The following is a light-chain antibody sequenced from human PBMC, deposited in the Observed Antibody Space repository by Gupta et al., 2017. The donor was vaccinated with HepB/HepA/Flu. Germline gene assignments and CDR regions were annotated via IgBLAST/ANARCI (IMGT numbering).Light chain of an antibody. Sequence: EVVLTQTPATLSLSPGERATLSCRASHSITRYLAWYQQKPGQAPRLLIYDASNRATGIPARFSGSGSGTDFSLTISSREAEDFALYFCQQHSSWPQITFSQGTRLEIK. V-gene: IGKV3-11*01. J-gene: IGKJ5*01. CDR3: QQHSSWPQIT. CDR2: DAS. CDR1: HSITRY.